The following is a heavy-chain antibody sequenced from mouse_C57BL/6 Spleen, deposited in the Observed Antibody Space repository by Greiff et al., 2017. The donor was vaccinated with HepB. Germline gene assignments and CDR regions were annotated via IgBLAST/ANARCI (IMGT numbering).Heavy chain of an antibody. CDR2: IYPGSGNT. CDR3: ARLIYDGYYVYFDV. J-gene: IGHJ1*03. V-gene: IGHV1-66*01. D-gene: IGHD2-3*01. Sequence: QVQLQQSGPELVKPGASVKISCKASGYSFTSYYIHWVKQRPGQGLEWIGWIYPGSGNTKYNEKFKGKATLTADTSSSTAYMQLSSLTSEDSAVYYCARLIYDGYYVYFDVWGTGTTVTVSS. CDR1: GYSFTSYY.